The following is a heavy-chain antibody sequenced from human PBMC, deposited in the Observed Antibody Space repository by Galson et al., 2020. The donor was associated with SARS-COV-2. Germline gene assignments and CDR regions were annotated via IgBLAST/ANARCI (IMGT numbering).Heavy chain of an antibody. CDR1: GFTFNSYS. J-gene: IGHJ6*02. CDR3: ARDASWAMFAMDV. V-gene: IGHV3-21*01. Sequence: GESLKISCAASGFTFNSYSINWVRQAPGKGLEWVSYISSSSTNIYYADSVKGRFTISRDNARNSLYLEMNSLRVEDTAVYYCARDASWAMFAMDVWGQGTTVTVSS. D-gene: IGHD3-10*02. CDR2: ISSSSTNI.